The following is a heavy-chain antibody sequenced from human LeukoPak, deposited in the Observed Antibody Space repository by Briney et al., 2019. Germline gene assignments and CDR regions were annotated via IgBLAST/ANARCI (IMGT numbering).Heavy chain of an antibody. J-gene: IGHJ4*02. D-gene: IGHD1-26*01. CDR1: GFTFDDYG. CDR2: ISRSGDST. CDR3: AREVGSFDY. V-gene: IGHV3-23*01. Sequence: GGSLRLSCAASGFTFDDYGLTWVRQAPGKGLEWVSVISRSGDSTYNADSVKGRFTISRDNSKNTLYLQMNSLRAEDTAVYYCAREVGSFDYWGQGTLVTVSS.